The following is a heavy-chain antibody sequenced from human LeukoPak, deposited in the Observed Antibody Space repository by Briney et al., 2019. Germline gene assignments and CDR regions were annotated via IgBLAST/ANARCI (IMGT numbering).Heavy chain of an antibody. Sequence: SETLSLTCTVSGGSINSYYWSWIRQPPGKGLEWIGYIYDSGSTNYNPSLKSRVTISVDTSKNQFSLKLTSVTAADTAVYYCASSYSSWFRFDYWGQGTLVTVSS. V-gene: IGHV4-59*01. D-gene: IGHD6-13*01. CDR2: IYDSGST. J-gene: IGHJ4*02. CDR1: GGSINSYY. CDR3: ASSYSSWFRFDY.